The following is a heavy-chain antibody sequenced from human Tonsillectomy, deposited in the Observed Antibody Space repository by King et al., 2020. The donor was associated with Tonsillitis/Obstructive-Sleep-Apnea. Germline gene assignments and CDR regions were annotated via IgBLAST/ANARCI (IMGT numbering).Heavy chain of an antibody. V-gene: IGHV4-59*01. CDR3: ARTSLDYGDYEFTYYMDV. CDR2: IYYSGTT. CDR1: DDSISSYY. D-gene: IGHD4-17*01. J-gene: IGHJ6*03. Sequence: QLQESGPGLVKPSETLSLTCTVSDDSISSYYRSWIRQPPGKGLEWIAYIYYSGTTNYNPSLKSRVTISLDTSKNQFSLKLSSVTAADTAVYYCARTSLDYGDYEFTYYMDVWGKGTTVSVSS.